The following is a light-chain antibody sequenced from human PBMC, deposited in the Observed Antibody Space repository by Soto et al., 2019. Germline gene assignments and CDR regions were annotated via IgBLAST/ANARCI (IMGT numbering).Light chain of an antibody. CDR3: QHYNSYPEA. J-gene: IGKJ1*01. CDR2: KAS. CDR1: QTISSW. Sequence: IQLTQSPSSLYASVGDRVSITSQASQTISSWLAWYQQKPGKAPKLLIYKASTLKSGVPSRCSGSGSGTEFTLTSSSLQPDDFATYYCQHYNSYPEAFGQGTKLEI. V-gene: IGKV1-5*03.